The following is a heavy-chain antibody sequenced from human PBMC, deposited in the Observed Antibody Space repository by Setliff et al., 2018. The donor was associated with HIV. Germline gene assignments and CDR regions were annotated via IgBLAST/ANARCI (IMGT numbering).Heavy chain of an antibody. CDR1: GLTFRNHG. J-gene: IGHJ5*02. V-gene: IGHV3-48*01. CDR2: NSSSRDTSSSNTR. D-gene: IGHD3-9*01. CDR3: ARDTGRYFDRGWFDP. Sequence: GGSLRLSCTASGLTFRNHGMYWVRQAPGTGLEWVAYNSSSRDTSSSNTRSYADSVKCRFTVSRHDAKNSLYLQMNNLSAEDKAVYYCARDTGRYFDRGWFDPWGQGALVTVSS.